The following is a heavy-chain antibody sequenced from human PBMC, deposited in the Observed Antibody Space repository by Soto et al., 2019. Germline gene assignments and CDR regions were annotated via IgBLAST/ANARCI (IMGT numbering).Heavy chain of an antibody. CDR2: ISYDGSNK. CDR1: GFTFSSYA. D-gene: IGHD6-13*01. CDR3: ARDRAAAGPNYYYYYGMDV. J-gene: IGHJ6*02. V-gene: IGHV3-30-3*01. Sequence: QVQLVESGGGVVQPGRSLRLSCAASGFTFSSYAMHWVRQAPGKGLEWVAVISYDGSNKYYADSVKGRFTISRDNSKNTPYLQMNSLRAEDTAVYYCARDRAAAGPNYYYYYGMDVWGQGTTVTVSS.